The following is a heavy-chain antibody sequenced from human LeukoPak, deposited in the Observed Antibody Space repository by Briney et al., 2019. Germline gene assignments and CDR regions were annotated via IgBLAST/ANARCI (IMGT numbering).Heavy chain of an antibody. CDR2: IYDSGST. J-gene: IGHJ4*02. CDR1: GGSFSTYY. D-gene: IGHD6-19*01. V-gene: IGHV4-59*08. Sequence: PSETLSLTCTVSGGSFSTYYWSWIRQPPGKGLEWIAYIYDSGSTNYNPSLKSRVTTSVDTSKNQFSLMLSSVTAADTAVYFCARHGGGWSFDYWGQGTLVTVSS. CDR3: ARHGGGWSFDY.